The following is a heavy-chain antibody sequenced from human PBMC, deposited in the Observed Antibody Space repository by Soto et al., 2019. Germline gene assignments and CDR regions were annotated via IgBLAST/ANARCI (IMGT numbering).Heavy chain of an antibody. D-gene: IGHD3-10*01. V-gene: IGHV4-61*01. Sequence: SETLSLTCTVSGDSVTGVSDYWSWIRQPPGKGLEWIGYIYYSGSADYNPSRGSRVTISIDTSKNRFSLKLTSVTAADTAVYYCARGVGFGYYYYHMDLWGQGTTVTVSS. CDR3: ARGVGFGYYYYHMDL. CDR2: IYYSGSA. CDR1: GDSVTGVSDY. J-gene: IGHJ6*02.